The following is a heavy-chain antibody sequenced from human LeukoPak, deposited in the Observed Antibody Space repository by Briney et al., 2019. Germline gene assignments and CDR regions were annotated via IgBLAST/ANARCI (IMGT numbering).Heavy chain of an antibody. V-gene: IGHV3-23*01. CDR2: ISDSGGST. CDR3: AKDPTYYYDSSGYYLEGDYFDY. CDR1: GFTFSSYA. Sequence: GGSLRLSCAASGFTFSSYAMSWVRQAPGKGLEWVSVISDSGGSTYYADSVKGRFTISRDNSKNTLYLQMNSLRAEDTAVYYCAKDPTYYYDSSGYYLEGDYFDYWGQGTLVTVSS. J-gene: IGHJ4*02. D-gene: IGHD3-22*01.